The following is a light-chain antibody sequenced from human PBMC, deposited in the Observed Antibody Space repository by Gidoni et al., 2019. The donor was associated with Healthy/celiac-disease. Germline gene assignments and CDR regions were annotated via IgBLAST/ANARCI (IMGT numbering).Light chain of an antibody. CDR2: AAF. CDR3: QQANSFPSFT. J-gene: IGKJ3*01. Sequence: DIQMTQSPSSVSASVGDRVNITCRASPGLSSWLAWYQQTPVKAPKLLIYAAFSLQSGVPSRFSGSGSGTDFTLTISRLQPEDFATYYCQQANSFPSFTFGPGTKVDI. V-gene: IGKV1-12*02. CDR1: PGLSSW.